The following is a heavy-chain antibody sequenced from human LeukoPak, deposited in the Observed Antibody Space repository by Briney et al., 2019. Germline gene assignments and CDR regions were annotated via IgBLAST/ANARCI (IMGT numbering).Heavy chain of an antibody. CDR3: ARDLAVADLDY. CDR1: RYTFTGYY. D-gene: IGHD6-19*01. J-gene: IGHJ4*02. Sequence: ASVKVSCKASRYTFTGYYMHSVRQTPGHGLEWMGWINPNSGGTNYAQKFQGRVTMTRDTSISTAYMELSRLRSDDTAVYYCARDLAVADLDYWGQGTLVTVSS. CDR2: INPNSGGT. V-gene: IGHV1-2*02.